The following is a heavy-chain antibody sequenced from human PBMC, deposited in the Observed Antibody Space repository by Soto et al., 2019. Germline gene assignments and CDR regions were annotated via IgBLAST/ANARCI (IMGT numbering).Heavy chain of an antibody. CDR2: IDPGDSDT. CDR3: ATTSDTSASCVFDS. CDR1: GDRFGGCW. J-gene: IGHJ4*02. D-gene: IGHD1-26*01. Sequence: PGEPLKISCQVSGDRFGGCWVGWVRQLPGKGLEWMGIIDPGDSDTRYSPTIQGRVTISVDTSIKPAYIQWPSLTASDTGTYYCATTSDTSASCVFDSWGRGTLVPVSS. V-gene: IGHV5-51*01.